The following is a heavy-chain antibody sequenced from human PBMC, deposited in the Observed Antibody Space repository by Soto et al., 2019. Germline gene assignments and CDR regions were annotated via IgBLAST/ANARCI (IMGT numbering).Heavy chain of an antibody. Sequence: XESLKISCQGSGYAFSSYWIAWVRQMPGKGLEWMGIIYPGDSDTRYSQSFQGQVTISVDKSITTAYLQWSSLKASDTAMYYCARGYCTATICDPWFDPWGQGTLVTVSS. J-gene: IGHJ5*02. CDR1: GYAFSSYW. V-gene: IGHV5-51*01. CDR3: ARGYCTATICDPWFDP. D-gene: IGHD2-8*02. CDR2: IYPGDSDT.